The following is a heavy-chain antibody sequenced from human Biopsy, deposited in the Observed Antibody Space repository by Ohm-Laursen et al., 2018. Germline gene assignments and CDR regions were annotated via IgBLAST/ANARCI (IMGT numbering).Heavy chain of an antibody. CDR3: ARAVRYRLLSDP. D-gene: IGHD2/OR15-2a*01. J-gene: IGHJ5*02. CDR2: MNPISGNT. Sequence: SVKVSCKASGYTFTTYDITWVRQATGQGPEWMGWMNPISGNTGYAHKFRGRVTMTSDSSISTAYLEVTSLTFEDTAVYYCARAVRYRLLSDPWGQGTLVTVSS. CDR1: GYTFTTYD. V-gene: IGHV1-8*01.